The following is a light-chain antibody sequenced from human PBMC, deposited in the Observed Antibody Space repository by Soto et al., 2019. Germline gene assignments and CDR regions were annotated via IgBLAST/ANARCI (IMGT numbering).Light chain of an antibody. J-gene: IGLJ2*01. V-gene: IGLV1-40*01. CDR3: QSYDNTLSASV. CDR2: GSS. Sequence: QSVLTQPPSLSGAPGQRVTISCTGSSSNIGAGHVVHWYQQFPGRAPNLLIYGSSNRPSGVPDRFSGSKSGTSASLAITGLQAEDEADYYCQSYDNTLSASVFGGGTKVTVL. CDR1: SSNIGAGHV.